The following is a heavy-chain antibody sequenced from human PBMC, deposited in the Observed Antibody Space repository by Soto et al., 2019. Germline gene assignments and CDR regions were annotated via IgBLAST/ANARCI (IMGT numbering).Heavy chain of an antibody. Sequence: SETLSLTCTVSGGSVSSGRYYWSWIRQPPGKGLEWIGYIYYSGSTNYNPSLKSRVTISVDTSKNQFSLKLSSVTAADTAVYYCARDRTYYYGSGSYYNVWFDPWGQGTLVTVSS. CDR1: GGSVSSGRYY. CDR3: ARDRTYYYGSGSYYNVWFDP. J-gene: IGHJ5*02. CDR2: IYYSGST. D-gene: IGHD3-10*01. V-gene: IGHV4-61*01.